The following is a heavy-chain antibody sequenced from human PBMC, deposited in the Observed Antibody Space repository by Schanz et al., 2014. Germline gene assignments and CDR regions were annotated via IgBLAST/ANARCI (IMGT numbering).Heavy chain of an antibody. CDR2: IWSDGTNE. D-gene: IGHD3-10*01. J-gene: IGHJ3*02. CDR1: GFSVGNKY. Sequence: VQLVESGGGLVQPGGSLRLSCAASGFSVGNKYMNWVRQAPGKGLEWVAVIWSDGTNEYYADSVKGRFTISRDNSKNTLYLQMNSLRAEDTAVYYCAKGRFGELSAFDIWGQGTMVTVSS. CDR3: AKGRFGELSAFDI. V-gene: IGHV3-33*06.